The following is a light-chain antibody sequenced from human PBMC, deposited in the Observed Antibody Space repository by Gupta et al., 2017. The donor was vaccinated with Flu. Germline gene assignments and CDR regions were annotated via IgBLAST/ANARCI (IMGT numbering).Light chain of an antibody. V-gene: IGKV3-15*01. CDR2: GAT. CDR3: QQYKNWPPLT. CDR1: QSVSGS. Sequence: PATLSVFPGDRATLSCRASQSVSGSLAWYQQKPGQAPRLLIYGATSRATGISPRFSGSGSXTXFILTIXSLQSEDVAVYYCQQYKNWPPLTFGXGTKVEIK. J-gene: IGKJ4*01.